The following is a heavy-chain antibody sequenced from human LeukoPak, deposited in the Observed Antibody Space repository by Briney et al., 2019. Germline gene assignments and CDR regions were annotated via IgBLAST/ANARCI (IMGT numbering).Heavy chain of an antibody. Sequence: SETLSLTCAVSGYSISSGYYWGWIRQPPGKGLEWIGSIYHSGSTFYNPSLKSRVTISVDTSKNQFSVKLSSVTAADTAVYYCGRQDSGYDPFDIWGQGTMVTVSS. CDR1: GYSISSGYY. CDR3: GRQDSGYDPFDI. CDR2: IYHSGST. J-gene: IGHJ3*02. D-gene: IGHD5-12*01. V-gene: IGHV4-38-2*01.